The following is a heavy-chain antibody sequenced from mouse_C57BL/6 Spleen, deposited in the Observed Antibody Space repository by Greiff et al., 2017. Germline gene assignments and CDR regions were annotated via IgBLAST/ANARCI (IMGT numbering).Heavy chain of an antibody. CDR1: GYSFTDYN. CDR3: ARSYGNYDYAMDY. J-gene: IGHJ4*01. CDR2: INPNYGTT. V-gene: IGHV1-39*01. D-gene: IGHD2-1*01. Sequence: EVQLQESGPELVKPGASVKISCKASGYSFTDYNMNWVKQSTGKSLEWIGVINPNYGTTCYNHKFKGKATLTVAQSSSTAYMQLNSVLSADSAVYYCARSYGNYDYAMDYWGQGTSVTVSS.